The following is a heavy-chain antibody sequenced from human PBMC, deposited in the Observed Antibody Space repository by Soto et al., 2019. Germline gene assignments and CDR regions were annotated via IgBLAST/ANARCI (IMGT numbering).Heavy chain of an antibody. J-gene: IGHJ4*01. Sequence: HPGGSLRLSCAASGFTFSSYSMNWVRQAPGKGLEWVSYISSSSSTIYYADSVKVRFTISRDNAKNSLYLQMNSLRDEDTAVYYCASSAPTGPMQRYYYDSSGYLDYWGHGTLVTVSS. CDR2: ISSSSSTI. CDR3: ASSAPTGPMQRYYYDSSGYLDY. V-gene: IGHV3-48*02. D-gene: IGHD3-22*01. CDR1: GFTFSSYS.